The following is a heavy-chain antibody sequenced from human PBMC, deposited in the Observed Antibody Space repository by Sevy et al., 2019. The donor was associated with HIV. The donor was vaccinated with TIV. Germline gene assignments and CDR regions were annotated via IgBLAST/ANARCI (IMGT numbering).Heavy chain of an antibody. CDR1: GYTFTGYY. J-gene: IGHJ4*02. Sequence: ASVKVSCKASGYTFTGYYMHWVRQAPGQGLEWMGWINPNSGGTNYAQKFQGRVTMTRDTSISTAYMELSRLRSDDTAVYYCARAKCSSTSYYHFDYWGQGTLVTVSS. CDR3: ARAKCSSTSYYHFDY. CDR2: INPNSGGT. V-gene: IGHV1-2*02. D-gene: IGHD2-2*01.